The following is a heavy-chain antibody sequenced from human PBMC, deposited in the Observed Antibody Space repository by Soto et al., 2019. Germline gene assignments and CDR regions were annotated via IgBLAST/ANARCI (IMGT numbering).Heavy chain of an antibody. CDR2: ISAYNGKT. Sequence: GPSVKVSCKASGYTFTSYGISWVGQAPGQGLEWMGWISAYNGKTNYAQKLQGRVTMTTDTSTSTAYMELRSLRSDDTAVYYCARERFYYDSSNFSYYDYSGQGTPVTVSS. D-gene: IGHD3-22*01. CDR3: ARERFYYDSSNFSYYDY. J-gene: IGHJ4*02. CDR1: GYTFTSYG. V-gene: IGHV1-18*01.